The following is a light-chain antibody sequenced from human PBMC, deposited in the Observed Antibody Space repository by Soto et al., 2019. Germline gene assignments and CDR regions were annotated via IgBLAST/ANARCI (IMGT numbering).Light chain of an antibody. CDR3: SSYTTSSTHVV. Sequence: QSVLTQPASVSGSPGQSITISCTGTSSDVGSYNYVSWYQQYPGKAPKLMIYDVSNRPSGVSYRFSGSKSGNTDSLTISGLQAEDEADYYCSSYTTSSTHVVFGGGTKLTVL. CDR2: DVS. V-gene: IGLV2-14*01. J-gene: IGLJ2*01. CDR1: SSDVGSYNY.